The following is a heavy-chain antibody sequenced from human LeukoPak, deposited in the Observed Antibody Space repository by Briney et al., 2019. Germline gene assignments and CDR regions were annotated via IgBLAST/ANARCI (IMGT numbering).Heavy chain of an antibody. V-gene: IGHV4-30-2*01. D-gene: IGHD2-15*01. CDR3: ARETRYCSGGSCYSGMDV. Sequence: SETLSLTCAVSGDSISSDGYSWGWIRQPPGKGLEWIGYIYHSGSTYYTPSLKSRVTISVDRSKNQFSLKLSSVTAADTAVYYCARETRYCSGGSCYSGMDVWGQGTTVTVSS. CDR2: IYHSGST. J-gene: IGHJ6*02. CDR1: GDSISSDGYS.